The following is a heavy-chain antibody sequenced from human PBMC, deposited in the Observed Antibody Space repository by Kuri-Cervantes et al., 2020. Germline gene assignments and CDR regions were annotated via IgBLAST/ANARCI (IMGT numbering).Heavy chain of an antibody. Sequence: GESLKISCAASGFTFSSYSMNWVRQAPGKGLEWVSSISSSSSYIYYADSVKGRFTISRDNSKNTLYLQMNSLRAEDTAVYYCARDRRNDLYYYGMDVWGRGTTVTVSS. J-gene: IGHJ6*02. CDR2: ISSSSSYI. CDR1: GFTFSSYS. V-gene: IGHV3-21*01. D-gene: IGHD1-1*01. CDR3: ARDRRNDLYYYGMDV.